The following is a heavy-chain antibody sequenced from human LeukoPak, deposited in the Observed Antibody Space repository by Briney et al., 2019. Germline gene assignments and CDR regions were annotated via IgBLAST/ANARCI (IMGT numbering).Heavy chain of an antibody. CDR3: ARDHVGSAAAAKSSPKSYNWFDP. CDR1: GYTFTGYY. V-gene: IGHV1-2*02. D-gene: IGHD6-13*01. Sequence: GASVKVSCKASGYTFTGYYMHWVRQAPGQGLEWMGWVNPNSGGTNYAQKFQGRVTMTRDTSISTAYMELSRLRSDDTAVYYCARDHVGSAAAAKSSPKSYNWFDPWGQGTLVTVSS. J-gene: IGHJ5*02. CDR2: VNPNSGGT.